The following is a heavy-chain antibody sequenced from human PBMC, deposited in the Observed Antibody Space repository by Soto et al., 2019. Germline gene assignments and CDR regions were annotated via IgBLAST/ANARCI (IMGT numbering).Heavy chain of an antibody. J-gene: IGHJ4*02. CDR1: GGSFRGYY. V-gene: IGHV4-34*01. D-gene: IGHD3-16*01. CDR3: ARLSHHEYVWGSYGNFDS. CDR2: INHGGSS. Sequence: SETLYLTCAVYGGSFRGYYWSWIRQPPGKGLEWIGEINHGGSSNYIPSNKSRVTISVDTSKNQFSLKLSSVTAADTAIYYCARLSHHEYVWGSYGNFDSWGQGTLVTLS.